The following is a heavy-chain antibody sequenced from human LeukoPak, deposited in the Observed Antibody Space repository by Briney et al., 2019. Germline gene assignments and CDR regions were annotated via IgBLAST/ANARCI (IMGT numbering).Heavy chain of an antibody. J-gene: IGHJ3*02. CDR2: ISTYNDNR. CDR1: GYSFTDYG. Sequence: GASVKVSCKASGYSFTDYGLCWVRQAPGQGLEWMGWISTYNDNRKYAQNLQGRVSMTTDTSTSTAHMELRNLKSDDTAVYFCERDNSGEAADISDAFDIWGQGTKVTVSS. V-gene: IGHV1-18*01. CDR3: ERDNSGEAADISDAFDI. D-gene: IGHD3-16*01.